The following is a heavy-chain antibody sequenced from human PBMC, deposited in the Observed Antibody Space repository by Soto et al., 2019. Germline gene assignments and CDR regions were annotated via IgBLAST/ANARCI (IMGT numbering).Heavy chain of an antibody. J-gene: IGHJ6*02. CDR2: INHSGST. CDR1: GGSFSSYY. CDR3: ARNPPNTYSSGWYYYYYGMDV. Sequence: SETLSLTCAVYGGSFSSYYWSWIRQPPGKGLELIGEINHSGSTNYNPSLRSRVTISVDTSKNQFSLKLSSVTAADTAVYYCARNPPNTYSSGWYYYYYGMDVWGQGTTVTVSS. V-gene: IGHV4-34*01. D-gene: IGHD6-19*01.